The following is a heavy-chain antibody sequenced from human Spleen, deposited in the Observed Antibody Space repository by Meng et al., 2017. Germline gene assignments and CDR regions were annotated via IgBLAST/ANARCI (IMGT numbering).Heavy chain of an antibody. CDR2: INHSGST. J-gene: IGHJ4*02. V-gene: IGHV4-34*01. CDR1: GGSFSDYY. D-gene: IGHD4-11*01. CDR3: ARGPTTMAHDFDY. Sequence: LQRWGAVLLMPSETLSLTCVVSGGSFSDYYWSWIRQPPGKGLEWIGEINHSGSTNYNPSLESRATISVDTSQNNLSLKLSSVTAADSAVYYCARGPTTMAHDFDYWGQGTLVTVSS.